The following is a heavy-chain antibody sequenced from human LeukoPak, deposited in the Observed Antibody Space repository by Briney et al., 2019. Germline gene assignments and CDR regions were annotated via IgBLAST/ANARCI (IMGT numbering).Heavy chain of an antibody. J-gene: IGHJ3*02. V-gene: IGHV4-4*07. CDR3: ARSSVVVAANGAFDI. CDR1: GGSISSYY. Sequence: PSETLSLTCTVSGGSISSYYWSWIRQPAGKGLEWIGRIYTSGSTNYNPSLKSRVTMSVDTSKNQFSLKLSSVTAADTAVCYCARSSVVVAANGAFDIWGQGTMVTVSS. D-gene: IGHD2-15*01. CDR2: IYTSGST.